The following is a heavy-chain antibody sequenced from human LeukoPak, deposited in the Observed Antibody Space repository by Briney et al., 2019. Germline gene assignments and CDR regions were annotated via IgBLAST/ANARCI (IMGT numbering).Heavy chain of an antibody. Sequence: PGGSLRLSCAASGFTFSSYAMNWVREAPVKGLEWVSGISASGGSTYYADSVKGRFTISRDDSKNTLYLQMNSLRAEDTAVYYCAKVQLGIGVDYWGQGTLVTVSS. CDR3: AKVQLGIGVDY. V-gene: IGHV3-23*01. CDR2: ISASGGST. D-gene: IGHD7-27*01. CDR1: GFTFSSYA. J-gene: IGHJ4*02.